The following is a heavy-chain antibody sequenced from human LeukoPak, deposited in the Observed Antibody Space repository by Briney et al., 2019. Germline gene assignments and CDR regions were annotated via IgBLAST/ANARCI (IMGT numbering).Heavy chain of an antibody. CDR2: FAYGVST. CDR1: GASFTRSRYH. Sequence: PSETLSLTCIDYGASFTRSRYHSHRLRQPPEQGLECYGSFAYGVSTYFKPTVKSLVTICVVSCNNQSSLMLRSVIAADTALYYCARHGAQLLYHFDSWGQGSLVTVSS. J-gene: IGHJ4*02. CDR3: ARHGAQLLYHFDS. D-gene: IGHD2-2*02. V-gene: IGHV4-39*01.